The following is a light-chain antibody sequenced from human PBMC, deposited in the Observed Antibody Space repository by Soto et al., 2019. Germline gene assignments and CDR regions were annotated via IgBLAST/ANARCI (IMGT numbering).Light chain of an antibody. Sequence: EAVLTQSPATLSVSPGEGATLSCRASQNVATNLAWYQQRPGQAPRLLIYGASKGAIGLPARFSGSGSGTEFTLTITSLQSEDFAVYYCQQYNNWPQTFGQGTKVEIK. CDR3: QQYNNWPQT. J-gene: IGKJ1*01. CDR1: QNVATN. V-gene: IGKV3-15*01. CDR2: GAS.